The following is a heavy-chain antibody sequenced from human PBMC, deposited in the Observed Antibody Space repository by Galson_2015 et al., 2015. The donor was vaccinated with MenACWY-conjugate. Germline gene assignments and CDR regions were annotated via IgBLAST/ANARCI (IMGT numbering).Heavy chain of an antibody. CDR2: IKSQTDGGKI. D-gene: IGHD2-21*01. Sequence: SLRLSCAGPAFTFSNAYMSWVRQAPGKGLEWVGRIKSQTDGGKIDYAAPVKGRFTISRDDSKNTLYLQMNSLKIEDTAVYYCTTHKPDSWGGLLFHFYMDVWGEGTTVTVSS. CDR1: AFTFSNAY. J-gene: IGHJ6*03. V-gene: IGHV3-15*01. CDR3: TTHKPDSWGGLLFHFYMDV.